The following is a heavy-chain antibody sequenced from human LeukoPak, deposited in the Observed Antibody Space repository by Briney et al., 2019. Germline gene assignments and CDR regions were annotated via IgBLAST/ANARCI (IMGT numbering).Heavy chain of an antibody. Sequence: GGSLRLSCAASGFTFSSSEMNWVRQAPGKGLEWVAVISYDGSNKYYADSVKGRFTISRDNSKNTLYLQMNSLRAEDTAVYYCAKDMYSSSWYYFDYWGQGTLVTVSS. CDR3: AKDMYSSSWYYFDY. CDR1: GFTFSSSE. CDR2: ISYDGSNK. V-gene: IGHV3-30*18. J-gene: IGHJ4*02. D-gene: IGHD6-13*01.